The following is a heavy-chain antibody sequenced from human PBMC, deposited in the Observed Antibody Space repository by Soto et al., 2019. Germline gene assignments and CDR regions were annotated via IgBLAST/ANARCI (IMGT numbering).Heavy chain of an antibody. CDR2: ISGSGGST. V-gene: IGHV3-23*01. CDR1: GFTFSSYA. CDR3: AKDRGYSGYDLAGY. D-gene: IGHD5-12*01. Sequence: EVQLLESGGGLVQPGGSLRLSCAASGFTFSSYAMSWVRQAPGKGLEWVSAISGSGGSTYYADSVKGRFTISRNNSKNTLYQQMNSLRTEDTAVYYCAKDRGYSGYDLAGYWGQGTLVTVSS. J-gene: IGHJ4*02.